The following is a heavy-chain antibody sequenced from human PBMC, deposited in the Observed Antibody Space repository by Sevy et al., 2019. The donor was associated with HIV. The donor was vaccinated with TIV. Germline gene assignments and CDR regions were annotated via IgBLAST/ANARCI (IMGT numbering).Heavy chain of an antibody. CDR1: GFTVSTNY. Sequence: GGSLRLSCAASGFTVSTNYMSWVRQAPGKGLEWVSVIYSGGTTYYADSVKGRFTISRDNSKNTVYLQMNSLTTEDTAVYYCARDGIAVASTVDFWGQGTLVTVSS. D-gene: IGHD6-19*01. V-gene: IGHV3-66*02. CDR3: ARDGIAVASTVDF. CDR2: IYSGGTT. J-gene: IGHJ4*02.